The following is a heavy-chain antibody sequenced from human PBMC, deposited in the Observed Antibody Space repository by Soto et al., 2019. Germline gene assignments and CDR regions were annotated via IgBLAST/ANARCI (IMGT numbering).Heavy chain of an antibody. CDR1: GGTFSSYA. CDR2: IIPIFGTA. D-gene: IGHD5-12*01. J-gene: IGHJ4*02. Sequence: QVQLVQSGAEVKKPGSSVKVSCKASGGTFSSYAISWVRQAPGQGLEWMGGIIPIFGTANYAQKFQGRVTXXAXEXXSTAYMELSSLRSEDTAVYYCARPSQRWLQSALDYWGQGTLVTVSS. CDR3: ARPSQRWLQSALDY. V-gene: IGHV1-69*12.